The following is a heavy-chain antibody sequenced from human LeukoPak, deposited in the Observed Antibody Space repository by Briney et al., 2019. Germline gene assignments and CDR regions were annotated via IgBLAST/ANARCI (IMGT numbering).Heavy chain of an antibody. D-gene: IGHD3-22*01. J-gene: IGHJ3*02. CDR3: ARDYDSSGYYFVGAFDI. CDR2: VSISGSTI. Sequence: GGSLRLSCVASGFTFSSYEMNWVRQAPGKGLEWVSYVSISGSTIYYADSVKGRFTISRDNAKNSLYLQMNSLRAEDTAVYYCARDYDSSGYYFVGAFDIWGQGTMVTVSS. CDR1: GFTFSSYE. V-gene: IGHV3-48*03.